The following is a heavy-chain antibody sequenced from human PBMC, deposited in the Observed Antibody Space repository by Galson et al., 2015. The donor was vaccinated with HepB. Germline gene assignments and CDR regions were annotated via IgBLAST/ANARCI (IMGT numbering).Heavy chain of an antibody. V-gene: IGHV5-51*03. CDR3: ASSFITMVRGVPWGGMDV. CDR1: GYSFTSYW. D-gene: IGHD3-10*01. Sequence: QSGAEVKKPGESLKISCKGSGYSFTSYWIGWVRQMPGKGLEWMGIIYPGDSDTRYSPSFQGQVTISADKSISTAYLQWSSLKASDTAMYYCASSFITMVRGVPWGGMDVWGQGTTVTVSS. J-gene: IGHJ6*02. CDR2: IYPGDSDT.